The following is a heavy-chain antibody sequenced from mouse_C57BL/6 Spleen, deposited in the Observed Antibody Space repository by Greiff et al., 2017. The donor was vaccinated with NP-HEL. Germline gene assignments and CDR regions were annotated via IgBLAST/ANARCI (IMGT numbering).Heavy chain of an antibody. J-gene: IGHJ4*01. CDR3: ARRDYGSSLDYYAMDY. V-gene: IGHV3-6*01. CDR2: ISYDGSN. Sequence: EVQLVESGPGLVKPSQSLSLTCSVTGYSITSGYYWNWIRQFPGNKLEWMGYISYDGSNNYNPSLKNRISITRDTSKNQFFLKLNSVTTEDTATYYCARRDYGSSLDYYAMDYWGQGTSVTVSS. CDR1: GYSITSGYY. D-gene: IGHD1-1*01.